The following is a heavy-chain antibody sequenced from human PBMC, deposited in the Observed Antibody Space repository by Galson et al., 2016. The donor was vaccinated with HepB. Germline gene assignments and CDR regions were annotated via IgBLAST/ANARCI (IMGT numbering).Heavy chain of an antibody. CDR1: GFTFNTYA. Sequence: SLRLSCAASGFTFNTYAMTWVRRAPGKGLEWVSTINGIGGGTNYAASVEGRFTISGDNSKNTLYLQMNSLRGDDTAVYYCAGAGSGNSYSRDYYYHYMDVWGKGTTVTVSS. V-gene: IGHV3-23*01. D-gene: IGHD1-26*01. CDR2: INGIGGGT. J-gene: IGHJ6*03. CDR3: AGAGSGNSYSRDYYYHYMDV.